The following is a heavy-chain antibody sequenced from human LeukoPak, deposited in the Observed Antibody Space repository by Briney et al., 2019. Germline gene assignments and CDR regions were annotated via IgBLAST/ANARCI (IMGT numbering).Heavy chain of an antibody. D-gene: IGHD3-16*01. CDR2: INYSGST. CDR3: ASKHDYVWGSFNY. CDR1: SESFSGYF. Sequence: SETLSLTCAIYSESFSGYFWSWIRQPPGKGLEWIGEINYSGSTNYNPSLKSRVTISVDTSKNQFSLKLSSVTAADTAVYYCASKHDYVWGSFNYWGQGTLVTVSS. J-gene: IGHJ4*02. V-gene: IGHV4-34*01.